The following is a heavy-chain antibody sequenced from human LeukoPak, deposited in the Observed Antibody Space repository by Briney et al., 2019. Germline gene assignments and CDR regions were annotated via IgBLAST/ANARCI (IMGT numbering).Heavy chain of an antibody. Sequence: GGSLRLSCAASGFTFSSSWTHWVRQAPGKGLVWVSRIKSDGSSTTYADSVKGRFTISRDNAKNTLYLQMNSLRAEDTAVYYCARDRSYGMDVWGQGTTVTVSS. CDR2: IKSDGSST. V-gene: IGHV3-74*01. J-gene: IGHJ6*02. CDR3: ARDRSYGMDV. CDR1: GFTFSSSW.